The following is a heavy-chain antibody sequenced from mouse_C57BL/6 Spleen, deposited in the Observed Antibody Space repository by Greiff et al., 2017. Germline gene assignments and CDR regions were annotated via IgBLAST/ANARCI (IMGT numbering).Heavy chain of an antibody. D-gene: IGHD1-1*02. CDR2: INPSSGYT. J-gene: IGHJ4*01. Sequence: QVQLKQSGAELARPGASVKMSCKASGYTFTSYTMHWVKQRPGQGLEWIGYINPSSGYTKYNQKFKDKATLTADKSSSTAYMQLSSLTSEDSAVYYCARSYGLYAMDYWGQGTSVTVSS. CDR3: ARSYGLYAMDY. CDR1: GYTFTSYT. V-gene: IGHV1-4*01.